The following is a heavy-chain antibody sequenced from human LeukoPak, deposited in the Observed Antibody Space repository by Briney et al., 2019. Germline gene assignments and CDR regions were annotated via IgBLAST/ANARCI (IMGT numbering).Heavy chain of an antibody. J-gene: IGHJ5*02. CDR1: GGSFSGYY. Sequence: PSETLSLTCAVYGGSFSGYYWSWIRQPPGKGLEWIGEINHSGSTNYNPSLKSRVTISVDTSKNQFSLKLSSVTAADTAVCYCARGQTGYSSSWYPRAWFDPWGQGTLVTVSS. CDR3: ARGQTGYSSSWYPRAWFDP. D-gene: IGHD6-13*01. CDR2: INHSGST. V-gene: IGHV4-34*01.